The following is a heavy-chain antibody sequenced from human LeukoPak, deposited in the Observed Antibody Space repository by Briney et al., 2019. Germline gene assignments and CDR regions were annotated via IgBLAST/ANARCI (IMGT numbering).Heavy chain of an antibody. CDR1: GFTFSSYG. V-gene: IGHV3-30*02. D-gene: IGHD2-2*01. CDR2: IRYDGSNK. CDR3: AKFQIERVVPAADSKELAAAATNFDY. J-gene: IGHJ4*02. Sequence: PGGSLRLSCAASGFTFSSYGMHWVRQAPGKGLEWVAFIRYDGSNKYYADSVKGRFTISRDNSKNTLYLQMNSLRAEDTAVYYCAKFQIERVVPAADSKELAAAATNFDYWGQGTLVTVSS.